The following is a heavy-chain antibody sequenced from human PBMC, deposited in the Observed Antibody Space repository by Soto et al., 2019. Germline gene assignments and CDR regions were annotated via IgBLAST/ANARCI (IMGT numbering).Heavy chain of an antibody. D-gene: IGHD5-18*01. J-gene: IGHJ4*02. CDR1: GFTVSSNY. CDR3: ARHGYSYGGGDFDY. Sequence: EVQLVESGGGLVQPGGSLRLSCAASGFTVSSNYMSWVRQAPGKGLEWVSVIYSGGSAYYADSVKGRFTISRDNSKNTLYLQMTSLRSEDTAVYFCARHGYSYGGGDFDYWCQGTLVTVSS. CDR2: IYSGGSA. V-gene: IGHV3-66*04.